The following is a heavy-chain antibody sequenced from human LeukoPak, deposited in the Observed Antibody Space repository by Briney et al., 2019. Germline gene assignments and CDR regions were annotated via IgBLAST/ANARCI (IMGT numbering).Heavy chain of an antibody. CDR1: GFTFSTYW. CDR2: IKQDGGEN. CDR3: ARTEGYSSSRGEYYFDY. J-gene: IGHJ4*02. Sequence: GGSLRLSCAASGFTFSTYWMTWVRQAPGKGLEWVANIKQDGGENYYVDSVKGRFTISRDNARNSLYLQMNSLRAEDTAVYYCARTEGYSSSRGEYYFDYWGRGTLVTVSS. V-gene: IGHV3-7*03. D-gene: IGHD6-6*01.